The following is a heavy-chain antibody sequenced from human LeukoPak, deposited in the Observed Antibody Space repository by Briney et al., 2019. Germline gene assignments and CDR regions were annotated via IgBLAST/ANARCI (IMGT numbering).Heavy chain of an antibody. J-gene: IGHJ3*02. CDR1: GFTFDSYA. CDR3: ARGIAVAKNAFDI. Sequence: PGGSLRLSCAASGFTFDSYAMSWVRQAPGKGLDWVSVISGSGGSTYYAESAKGRFIISRDNSKNILYLQMNSLRAEDTAVYYCARGIAVAKNAFDIWGQGTMVTVSS. V-gene: IGHV3-23*01. CDR2: ISGSGGST. D-gene: IGHD6-19*01.